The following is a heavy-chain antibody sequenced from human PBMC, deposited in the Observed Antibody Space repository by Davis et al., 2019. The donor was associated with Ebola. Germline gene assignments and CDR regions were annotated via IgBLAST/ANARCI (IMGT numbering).Heavy chain of an antibody. J-gene: IGHJ4*02. CDR1: GFTVSSNY. CDR3: AKDRRYSGSYYFDY. Sequence: PGGSLRLSCAASGFTVSSNYMSWVRQAPGKGLEWVSVIYSGGSTYYADSVKGRFTISRDNGKNSLYLQMNSLRAEDTAVYYCAKDRRYSGSYYFDYWGQGTLVTVSS. CDR2: IYSGGST. D-gene: IGHD1-26*01. V-gene: IGHV3-53*01.